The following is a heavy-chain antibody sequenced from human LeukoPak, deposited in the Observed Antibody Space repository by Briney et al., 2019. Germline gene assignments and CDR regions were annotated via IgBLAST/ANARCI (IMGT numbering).Heavy chain of an antibody. D-gene: IGHD3-10*01. CDR3: AGYGSGSYYKAFDF. CDR2: IYYSGST. J-gene: IGHJ4*02. CDR1: GGSISSYY. V-gene: IGHV4-59*01. Sequence: PSETLSLTCTVSGGSISSYYWSWIRQPPGKGLEWIGYIYYSGSTNYNPSLKSRATTSIDMSKNQFSLKLTSMTAADTVVYYCAGYGSGSYYKAFDFWGQGILVTVSS.